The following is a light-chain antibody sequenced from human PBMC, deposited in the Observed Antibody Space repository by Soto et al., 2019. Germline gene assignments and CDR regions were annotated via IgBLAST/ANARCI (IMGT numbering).Light chain of an antibody. CDR2: GTS. Sequence: EIVLTQSPGTLSLSPGERATLSCRASQSVSSKYLAWYQQKPGQAPRVLIYGTSIRASGVPGRFSGGGSGTGFTLTITRLEPEDFAVYYCQQYGSSLFTFGPGTKVDFK. J-gene: IGKJ3*01. V-gene: IGKV3-20*01. CDR3: QQYGSSLFT. CDR1: QSVSSKY.